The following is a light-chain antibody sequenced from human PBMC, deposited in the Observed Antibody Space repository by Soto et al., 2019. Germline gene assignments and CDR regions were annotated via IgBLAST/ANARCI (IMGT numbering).Light chain of an antibody. CDR3: QQYGSSVWT. CDR2: GAS. Sequence: EIVLTQSPGTLSLSPGERATLSCRANQSVNSNYLTWYQQKPGQAPRLLIYGASSRATDIPDRFSGSGSGTDFTLTISRLEPEDFAVYYCQQYGSSVWTFGQGTKVEIK. J-gene: IGKJ1*01. CDR1: QSVNSNY. V-gene: IGKV3-20*01.